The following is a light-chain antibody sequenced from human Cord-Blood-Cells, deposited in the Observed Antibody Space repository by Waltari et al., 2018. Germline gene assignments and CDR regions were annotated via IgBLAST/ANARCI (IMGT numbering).Light chain of an antibody. J-gene: IGLJ3*02. CDR2: EGS. CDR1: SSDVGSYNL. CDR3: CSYAGSSTLV. V-gene: IGLV2-23*01. Sequence: QPALPQPASVSGSPGQSIIITCTGTSSDVGSYNLVSWYQQHPGKAPKLMIYEGSKRPSGVSNRFSGSKSGNTASLTISGLQAEDEADYYCCSYAGSSTLVFGGGTKLTVL.